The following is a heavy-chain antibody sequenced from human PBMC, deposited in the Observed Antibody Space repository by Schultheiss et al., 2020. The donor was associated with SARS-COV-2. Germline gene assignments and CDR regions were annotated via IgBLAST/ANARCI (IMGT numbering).Heavy chain of an antibody. D-gene: IGHD3-10*01. Sequence: SETLSLTCAVSGYSISSGYYWGWIRQPPGKGLEWIGSIYHSGSTYYNPSLKSRVTISVDTSKNQFSLKLSSVTAADTAVYYCARADYYGSGYYYGMDVWGQGTTVTVSS. CDR2: IYHSGST. CDR1: GYSISSGYY. CDR3: ARADYYGSGYYYGMDV. J-gene: IGHJ6*02. V-gene: IGHV4-38-2*01.